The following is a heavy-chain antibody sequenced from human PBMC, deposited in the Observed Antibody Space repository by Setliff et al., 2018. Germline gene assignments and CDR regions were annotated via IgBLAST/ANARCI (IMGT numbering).Heavy chain of an antibody. CDR2: IYYSGST. CDR1: GGSISSSTYY. V-gene: IGHV4-39*07. CDR3: ARVPPQCYFDY. D-gene: IGHD6-19*01. J-gene: IGHJ4*02. Sequence: SETLSLTCTVSGGSISSSTYYWGWIRQPPGKGLEWIGSIYYSGSTYYNPSLKGRVTISVDTSKNQFSLKLSSVTAADSAIYYRARVPPQCYFDYWGQGTLVTVSS.